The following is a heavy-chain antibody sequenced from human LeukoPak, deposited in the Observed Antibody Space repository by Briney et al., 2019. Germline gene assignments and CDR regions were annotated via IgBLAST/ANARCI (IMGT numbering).Heavy chain of an antibody. D-gene: IGHD6-19*01. Sequence: PGRSLRLSCAASGFTFSSYGMHWVRQAPGKGLEWVAVISYDGSNKYYADSVKGRFTLSRDNSKNTLYLQMNSLRADDTAIYYCARRYSTAWTHEHWGQGTLVTVSS. CDR3: ARRYSTAWTHEH. J-gene: IGHJ4*02. CDR2: ISYDGSNK. CDR1: GFTFSSYG. V-gene: IGHV3-30*03.